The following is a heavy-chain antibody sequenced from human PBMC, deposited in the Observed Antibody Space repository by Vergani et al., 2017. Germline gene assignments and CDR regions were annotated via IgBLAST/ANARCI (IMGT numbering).Heavy chain of an antibody. CDR2: INPSGGHT. CDR1: GYTFSNYY. Sequence: QVQVVQSGAEVKKSGASGKVSCKTSGYTFSNYYMHWVRQAPGQGLEWMGIINPSGGHTNYAQKFQGRVTMTRDTSTSTVYMELSSLRSEDTAIYYCARGDYGILTGYRYWGQGTTVIVSS. J-gene: IGHJ6*02. CDR3: ARGDYGILTGYRY. D-gene: IGHD3-9*01. V-gene: IGHV1-46*03.